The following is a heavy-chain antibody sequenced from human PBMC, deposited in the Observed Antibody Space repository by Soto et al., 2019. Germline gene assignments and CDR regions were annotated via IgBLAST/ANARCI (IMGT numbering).Heavy chain of an antibody. CDR2: ISYDGSNK. D-gene: IGHD6-13*01. CDR3: AKNSVGQLTSYYFDY. V-gene: IGHV3-30*18. Sequence: QVQLVESGGGVVQPGRSLRLSCAASGFTFSSYGMHWVRQAPGTGLEWVAVISYDGSNKYYADSVKGRFTISRDNSKNTLYLQMNSLRAEDTAVYYCAKNSVGQLTSYYFDYWGQGTLVTVSS. J-gene: IGHJ4*02. CDR1: GFTFSSYG.